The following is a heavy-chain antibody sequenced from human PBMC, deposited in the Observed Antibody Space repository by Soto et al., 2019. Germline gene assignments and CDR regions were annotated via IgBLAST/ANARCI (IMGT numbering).Heavy chain of an antibody. J-gene: IGHJ4*02. V-gene: IGHV3-15*07. CDR3: TTPGFFTMVRGVKKG. CDR2: IKRKTDGGTT. Sequence: EVQLVESGGGLVKPGGSLRLSCAASGFTFSNAWMNWVRQAPGKGLEWVGRIKRKTDGGTTDYAAPVKGRFTISRDDSKNTLYLQMNSLKTEDTAVYYCTTPGFFTMVRGVKKGWGQGTLVTVSS. CDR1: GFTFSNAW. D-gene: IGHD3-10*01.